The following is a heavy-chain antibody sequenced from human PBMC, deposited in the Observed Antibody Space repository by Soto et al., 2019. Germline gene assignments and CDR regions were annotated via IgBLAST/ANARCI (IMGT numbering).Heavy chain of an antibody. CDR1: GAALSSGCYF. Sequence: SETLSLTCTVCGAALSSGCYFYTWVRQPPGKGLEWLGYIYYSGGTNYNPSLKSRVTISLDKSKSQFSLRLISVTAADTAVYYCTREQSDDKYFDPFGQGTLVAFSS. J-gene: IGHJ5*02. CDR3: TREQSDDKYFDP. V-gene: IGHV4-61*01. D-gene: IGHD1-1*01. CDR2: IYYSGGT.